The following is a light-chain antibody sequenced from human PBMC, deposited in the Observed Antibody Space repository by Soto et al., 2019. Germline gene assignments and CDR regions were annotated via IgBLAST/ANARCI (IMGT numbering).Light chain of an antibody. CDR1: SSDVGGYKF. Sequence: QSALTQPASVSGSPGQSISISCNGTSSDVGGYKFVSWYQQHPGKAPQLIIDDVSNRPSGVSNRFSGSKSGNTASLTISGLQAEDEADYYCSSYTSSRTYVFGTGTKVTVL. CDR2: DVS. J-gene: IGLJ1*01. CDR3: SSYTSSRTYV. V-gene: IGLV2-14*01.